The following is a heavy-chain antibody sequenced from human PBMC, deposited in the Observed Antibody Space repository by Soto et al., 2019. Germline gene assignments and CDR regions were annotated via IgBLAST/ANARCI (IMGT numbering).Heavy chain of an antibody. J-gene: IGHJ4*02. CDR3: ARALSADSWPDY. CDR2: ISSSISTI. D-gene: IGHD2-15*01. Sequence: EVQLVESGGGLVQPGGSLRLSCAASGFTFSSYSMTWVRQAPGKGLEWVSYISSSISTIYYADSVKGRFTISRDNAKNSLYLQMNSLRDEDTAVYYCARALSADSWPDYWGQGTLVTVAS. CDR1: GFTFSSYS. V-gene: IGHV3-48*02.